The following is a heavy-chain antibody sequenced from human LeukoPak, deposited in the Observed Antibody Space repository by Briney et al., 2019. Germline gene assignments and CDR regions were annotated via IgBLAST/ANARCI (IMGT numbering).Heavy chain of an antibody. CDR1: GGTFSSYP. CDR3: ARDFDYYDNRGVGGLDP. D-gene: IGHD3-22*01. V-gene: IGHV1-69*13. Sequence: ASVKVSCKASGGTFSSYPINWVRQAPGQGLEWLGGIIPMFGAANYAQNFEGRVTITADESTSTAYMELRGLRSEDTAVYYCARDFDYYDNRGVGGLDPWGQGTLVTVSS. CDR2: IIPMFGAA. J-gene: IGHJ5*02.